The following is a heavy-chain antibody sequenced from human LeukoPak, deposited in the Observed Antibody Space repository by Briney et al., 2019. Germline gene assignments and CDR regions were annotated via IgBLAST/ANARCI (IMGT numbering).Heavy chain of an antibody. V-gene: IGHV3-23*01. Sequence: GGSLRLSCVASGVTLSNYAMSWARQAPGKGLEWVSAISGSGGSTYYADSVKGRFTISRDNSKNTLYLQMNSLRAEDTAVYYCAKETNSYSSGWYNYWGQGTLVTVSS. CDR2: ISGSGGST. CDR3: AKETNSYSSGWYNY. D-gene: IGHD6-19*01. CDR1: GVTLSNYA. J-gene: IGHJ4*02.